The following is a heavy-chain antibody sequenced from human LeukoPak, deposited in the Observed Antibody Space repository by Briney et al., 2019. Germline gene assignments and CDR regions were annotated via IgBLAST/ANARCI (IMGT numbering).Heavy chain of an antibody. V-gene: IGHV3-30*18. D-gene: IGHD3-9*01. CDR3: AKDTREYFDWLLSGGWFDP. J-gene: IGHJ5*02. Sequence: PGRSLRLSCAASGFTFSSYGMHWVRQAPGKGLEWVAVISYYGSNKYYADSVKGRFTISRDNSKNTLYLQMNSLRAEDTAVYYCAKDTREYFDWLLSGGWFDPWGQGTLVTVSS. CDR2: ISYYGSNK. CDR1: GFTFSSYG.